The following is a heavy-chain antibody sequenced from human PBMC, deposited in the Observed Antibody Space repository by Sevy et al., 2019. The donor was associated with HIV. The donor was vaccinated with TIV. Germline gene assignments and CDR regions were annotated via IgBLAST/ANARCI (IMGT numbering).Heavy chain of an antibody. D-gene: IGHD3-3*01. V-gene: IGHV3-21*01. Sequence: GGSLRLSCPASGFTFSSYSMNWVRQAPGKGLEWVSSISSTSSNIYYADSVKGRFTISRDNAKNSLYLQMNSLRAEDTAVYYCARDLLGDFWSGYFVNYYYYGMDVWGQGTTVTVSS. J-gene: IGHJ6*02. CDR3: ARDLLGDFWSGYFVNYYYYGMDV. CDR1: GFTFSSYS. CDR2: ISSTSSNI.